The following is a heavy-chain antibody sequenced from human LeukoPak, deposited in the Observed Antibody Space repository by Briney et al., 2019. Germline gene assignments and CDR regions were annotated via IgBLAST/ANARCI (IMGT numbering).Heavy chain of an antibody. V-gene: IGHV1-8*01. Sequence: RWASVKVSCKASGYTFTSYDINWVRQATGQGLEWMGWMNPNSGNTGYAQKFQSRVTMTRNTSISTAYMELSSLRSEDTAVYYCARGDGYANYYYYYMDVWGKGTTVTVSS. CDR1: GYTFTSYD. CDR2: MNPNSGNT. CDR3: ARGDGYANYYYYYMDV. D-gene: IGHD5-24*01. J-gene: IGHJ6*03.